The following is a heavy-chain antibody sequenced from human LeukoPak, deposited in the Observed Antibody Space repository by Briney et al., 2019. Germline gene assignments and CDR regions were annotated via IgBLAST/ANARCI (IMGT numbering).Heavy chain of an antibody. V-gene: IGHV1-46*01. CDR3: ARAGYWAATGYATN. J-gene: IGHJ4*02. D-gene: IGHD6-13*01. CDR2: INPSGGST. Sequence: ASVKVSCKASGYTFTSYYIHWVRQAPGQGLEWMGTINPSGGSTNYAQKFQGRVTMTRDTSTSTVYMEVSSLRSEDTAVYYCARAGYWAATGYATNWGQGTLVTVSS. CDR1: GYTFTSYY.